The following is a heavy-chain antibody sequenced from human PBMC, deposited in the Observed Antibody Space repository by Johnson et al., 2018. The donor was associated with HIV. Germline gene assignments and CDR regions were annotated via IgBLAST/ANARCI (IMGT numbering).Heavy chain of an antibody. CDR1: GFTVSSNY. Sequence: VQLVESGGGLIQPGGSLRLSCAASGFTVSSNYMSWVRQAPGKGLEWVAFIRYDGSNKYYADSVKGRFTISRDNSKNTLYLQMNSLRAEDTAVYYCAKDHIVVVPAAMEAFDIWGQGTMVTVSS. J-gene: IGHJ3*02. V-gene: IGHV3-30*02. D-gene: IGHD2-2*01. CDR3: AKDHIVVVPAAMEAFDI. CDR2: IRYDGSNK.